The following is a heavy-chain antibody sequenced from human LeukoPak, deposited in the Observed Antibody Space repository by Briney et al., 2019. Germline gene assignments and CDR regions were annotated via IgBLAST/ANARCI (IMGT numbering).Heavy chain of an antibody. V-gene: IGHV3-7*03. J-gene: IGHJ4*02. CDR1: GFTFSSYW. Sequence: GGSLRLSCAASGFTFSSYWMSWVRQAPGKGLEWVANIKQDGSEKYFVDSVKGRFTISRDNAKNSLYLQMNSLRAEDTVVYYCAREYLDLLWFGELLPPAFDHWGQGTLVTVSS. D-gene: IGHD3-10*01. CDR3: AREYLDLLWFGELLPPAFDH. CDR2: IKQDGSEK.